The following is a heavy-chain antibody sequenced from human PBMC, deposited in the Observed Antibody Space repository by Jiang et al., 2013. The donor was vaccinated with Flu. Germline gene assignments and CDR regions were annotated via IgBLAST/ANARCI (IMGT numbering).Heavy chain of an antibody. V-gene: IGHV3-30*04. Sequence: VQLVESGGDVVQPGNSLTLSCAASGFTFSSYAMHWLRQAPGKGLEWVAVISDDGRNKYEADSVKGRLTISRDNSKNTVYLQLSSLRAEDTAVYYCARDLNWSADISMIPVWGGYFDPWGQGTLVTVSS. D-gene: IGHD3-22*01. CDR2: ISDDGRNK. CDR3: ARDLNWSADISMIPVWGGYFDP. CDR1: GFTFSSYA. J-gene: IGHJ5*02.